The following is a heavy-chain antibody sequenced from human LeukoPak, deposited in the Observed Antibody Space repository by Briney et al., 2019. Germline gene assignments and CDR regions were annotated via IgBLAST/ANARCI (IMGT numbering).Heavy chain of an antibody. J-gene: IGHJ6*03. D-gene: IGHD6-6*01. CDR2: IYTSGST. V-gene: IGHV4-4*07. CDR1: GGSISSYY. CDR3: ARVEYSSSSQYDYYYYMDV. Sequence: PSETLSLTCTVSGGSISSYYWTWIRQPAGKGLEWIGRIYTSGSTNYNPSLKSRVTMSVDTSKNQFSLKLSSVTAADTAVYYCARVEYSSSSQYDYYYYMDVWGKGTTVTVSS.